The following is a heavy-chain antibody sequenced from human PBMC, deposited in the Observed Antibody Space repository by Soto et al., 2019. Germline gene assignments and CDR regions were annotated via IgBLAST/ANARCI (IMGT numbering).Heavy chain of an antibody. Sequence: QVQLQESGPGLVKPSGTLSLTCAVSGGSISSSNWWTWVRQPPGKGLEWIGEVYHSGSTNYNPSLKSRVTISVDKSKNKCSLKGSSVTAADTAVYYCARADDSSGYWNYWGQGTLVTVSS. V-gene: IGHV4-4*02. CDR3: ARADDSSGYWNY. D-gene: IGHD3-22*01. CDR2: VYHSGST. CDR1: GGSISSSNW. J-gene: IGHJ4*02.